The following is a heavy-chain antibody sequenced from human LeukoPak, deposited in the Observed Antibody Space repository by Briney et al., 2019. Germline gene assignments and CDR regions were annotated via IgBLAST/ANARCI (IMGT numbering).Heavy chain of an antibody. CDR1: GGSISSYY. Sequence: SETLSLTCTVCGGSISSYYWSWIRQPPGKGLEWIGYIYYSGSTNYNPSLKSRVTISVDTSKNQFSLKLSSVTAADTAVYYCARGVGYCTNGVCYSLLLDYWGQGTLVTVSS. V-gene: IGHV4-59*12. CDR3: ARGVGYCTNGVCYSLLLDY. J-gene: IGHJ4*02. D-gene: IGHD2-8*01. CDR2: IYYSGST.